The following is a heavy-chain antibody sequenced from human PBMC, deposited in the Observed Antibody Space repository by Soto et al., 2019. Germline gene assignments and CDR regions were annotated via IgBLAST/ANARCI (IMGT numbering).Heavy chain of an antibody. Sequence: EVQLVESGGGLVQPGGSLRLSCAASGFTFSLYSMSWVRQAPGKGLEWVSYISRSSTGIHYADSVKGRFTISRDDATNSMHLQMNSRRYGDTAVYYCARAVTWGLDVWGQGTTVSISS. CDR3: ARAVTWGLDV. J-gene: IGHJ6*02. D-gene: IGHD3-10*01. V-gene: IGHV3-48*02. CDR2: ISRSSTGI. CDR1: GFTFSLYS.